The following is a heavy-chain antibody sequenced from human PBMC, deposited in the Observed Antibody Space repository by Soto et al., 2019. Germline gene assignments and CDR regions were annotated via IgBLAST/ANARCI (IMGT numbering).Heavy chain of an antibody. CDR3: AKAQMTTVTRVLDY. CDR2: ISYDGSNK. V-gene: IGHV3-30-3*01. CDR1: GFTFSSYA. D-gene: IGHD4-4*01. J-gene: IGHJ4*02. Sequence: PGGSLRLSCAASGFTFSSYAMHWVRQAPGKGLEWVAVISYDGSNKYYADSVKGRFTISRDNSKNTLYLQMNSLRAEDTAVYYCAKAQMTTVTRVLDYWGQGTLVTVS.